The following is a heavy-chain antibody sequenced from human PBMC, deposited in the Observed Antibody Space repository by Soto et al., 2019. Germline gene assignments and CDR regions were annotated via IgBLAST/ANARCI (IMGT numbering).Heavy chain of an antibody. CDR1: GYTFTSYY. J-gene: IGHJ6*02. CDR3: AGIAALTRSYYYYGMDV. D-gene: IGHD6-6*01. V-gene: IGHV1-46*01. CDR2: INPSGGST. Sequence: ASVKVSCKASGYTFTSYYMHWVRQAPGRGLEWMGIINPSGGSTSYAQKFQGRVTMTRDTSTSTVYMELSSLRSEDTAVYYCAGIAALTRSYYYYGMDVWGQGTTVTVS.